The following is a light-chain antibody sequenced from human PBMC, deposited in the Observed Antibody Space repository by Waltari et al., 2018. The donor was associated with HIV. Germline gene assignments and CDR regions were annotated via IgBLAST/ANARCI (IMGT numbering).Light chain of an antibody. CDR2: DAS. CDR1: QDITNH. V-gene: IGKV1-33*01. Sequence: DVLMTQSPSSLSASVGDRVTITCQVSQDITNHLNWYQQKPGSAPKLLIYDASNLETGVPSRFSGSRSGTAFTFTVTSLQPEDIATYYCQQYDNLPLTFGGGTKVEI. J-gene: IGKJ4*01. CDR3: QQYDNLPLT.